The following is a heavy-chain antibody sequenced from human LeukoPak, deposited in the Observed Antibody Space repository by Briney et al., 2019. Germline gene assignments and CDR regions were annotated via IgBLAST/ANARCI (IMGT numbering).Heavy chain of an antibody. CDR3: ARETYYYDSSGYRVLDY. CDR2: IYSGGST. CDR1: GFTFTDYY. Sequence: GGSLRLSCAASGFTFTDYYMSWIRQAPGKGLEWVSVIYSGGSTYYADSVKGRFTISRDNSKNTLYLQMNSLRAEDTAVYYCARETYYYDSSGYRVLDYWGQGTLVTVSS. D-gene: IGHD3-22*01. J-gene: IGHJ4*02. V-gene: IGHV3-53*01.